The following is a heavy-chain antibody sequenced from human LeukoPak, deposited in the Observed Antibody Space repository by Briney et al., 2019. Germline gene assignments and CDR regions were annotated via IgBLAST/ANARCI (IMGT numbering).Heavy chain of an antibody. CDR2: IYYSGRN. CDR1: GGSISSSSYY. J-gene: IGHJ4*02. Sequence: SETLSLTCSVSGGSISSSSYYWGWLRQPPGKGLEWIGSIYYSGRNYYNPSLKSRVTISVDTSKNQFSLRLSSVTAADTAVYYCARAVGSSGWFDYWGQGTLVTVSS. D-gene: IGHD6-19*01. CDR3: ARAVGSSGWFDY. V-gene: IGHV4-39*07.